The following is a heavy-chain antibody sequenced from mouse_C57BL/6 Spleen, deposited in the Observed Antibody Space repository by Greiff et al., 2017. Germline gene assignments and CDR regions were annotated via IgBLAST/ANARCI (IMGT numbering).Heavy chain of an antibody. Sequence: VQLQQPGAELVMPGASVKLSCKASGYTFTSYWMHWVKQRPGQGLEWIGEIDPSDSYTNYNQKFKGKSTLTVDKSSSTAYMQLSSLTSEDVAVYYCAREGNSSWFAYWGQGTLVTVSA. CDR1: GYTFTSYW. D-gene: IGHD2-1*01. CDR3: AREGNSSWFAY. V-gene: IGHV1-69*01. J-gene: IGHJ3*01. CDR2: IDPSDSYT.